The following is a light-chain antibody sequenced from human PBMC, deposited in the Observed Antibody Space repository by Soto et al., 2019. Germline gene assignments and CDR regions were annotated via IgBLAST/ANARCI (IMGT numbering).Light chain of an antibody. J-gene: IGKJ4*01. V-gene: IGKV3-15*01. CDR1: QSVDIN. CDR2: GAS. CDR3: QQYNNWPLT. Sequence: EIVLTQSPCTLSVSPGDRVTLSCRASQSVDINLAWYQQRAGQAPRLLVYGASTKATDMPGRFSGRGSGTEFTLTINNLQSEDFAVYYCQQYNNWPLTFGGGTKVDIK.